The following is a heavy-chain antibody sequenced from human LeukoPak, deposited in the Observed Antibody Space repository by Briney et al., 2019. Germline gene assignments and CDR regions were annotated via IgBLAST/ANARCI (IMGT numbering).Heavy chain of an antibody. V-gene: IGHV4-61*02. CDR1: DGSISSGSYY. J-gene: IGHJ4*02. CDR3: ARGRPIIAVAGTSYFDY. D-gene: IGHD6-19*01. CDR2: IYTSGST. Sequence: SETLSLTCTASDGSISSGSYYGSWIRQPAGKGLEWIGRIYTSGSTNYNPSLKSRVTISVDTSKTQFSLKLSSVTAADTAVYYCARGRPIIAVAGTSYFDYWGQGTLVTVSS.